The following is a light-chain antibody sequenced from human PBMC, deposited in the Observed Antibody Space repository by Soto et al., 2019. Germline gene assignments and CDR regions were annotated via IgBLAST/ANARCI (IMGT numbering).Light chain of an antibody. CDR3: QQYYTALWT. J-gene: IGKJ1*01. CDR2: WAS. Sequence: DIVMTQSPESLAVSLGERATINCKSSQSVLYSSNNKNYLAWYQQKPGQPPKLLIYWASTRESGVPDRFSGSGSGTDFTLSISSLQAEDVAVYYCQQYYTALWTFGLGTKVEIK. V-gene: IGKV4-1*01. CDR1: QSVLYSSNNKNY.